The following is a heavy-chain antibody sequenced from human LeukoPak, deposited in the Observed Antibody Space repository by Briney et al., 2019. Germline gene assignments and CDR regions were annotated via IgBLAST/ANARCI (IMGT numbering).Heavy chain of an antibody. J-gene: IGHJ4*02. D-gene: IGHD3-10*01. CDR3: AREAHGSGTYYSDY. Sequence: ASVKVSCKASGYXFTGYYMHWVRQAPGQGPEWMGRINPNSGDTYYAQMFQGRATMTRDTSIPTAYMELSRLRSDDRAVYYCAREAHGSGTYYSDYWGQGTLVTVSS. V-gene: IGHV1-2*06. CDR1: GYXFTGYY. CDR2: INPNSGDT.